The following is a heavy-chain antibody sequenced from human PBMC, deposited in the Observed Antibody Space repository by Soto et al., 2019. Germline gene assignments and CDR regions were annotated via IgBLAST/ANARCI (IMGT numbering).Heavy chain of an antibody. CDR2: ISGSGGST. V-gene: IGHV3-23*01. Sequence: VQLLESGGGLVQPGGSLRLSCAASGFTFSSYVMNWVRQAPGRGLEWVSTISGSGGSTYYADSVKGRFTISRDNYKIWLYLHLHSLRAEDTAIYFCAKPFCGLQSYFGYWGQGTLVTVSS. CDR3: AKPFCGLQSYFGY. J-gene: IGHJ4*02. CDR1: GFTFSSYV.